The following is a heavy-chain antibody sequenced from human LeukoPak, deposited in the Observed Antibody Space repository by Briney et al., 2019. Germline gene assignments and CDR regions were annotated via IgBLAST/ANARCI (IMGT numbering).Heavy chain of an antibody. CDR3: TRVFGNYVDYYYMDV. CDR1: GFTFGEYP. CDR2: IGSKAYGGTT. V-gene: IGHV3-49*04. J-gene: IGHJ6*03. D-gene: IGHD4-11*01. Sequence: GGSLRLSCSASGFTFGEYPVNWVRQAPGKGLEWLGFIGSKAYGGTTEYAASVKGRFTISRDDSKSIAYLQMNSLKFEDTAVYYCTRVFGNYVDYYYMDVWGKGTTVTVSS.